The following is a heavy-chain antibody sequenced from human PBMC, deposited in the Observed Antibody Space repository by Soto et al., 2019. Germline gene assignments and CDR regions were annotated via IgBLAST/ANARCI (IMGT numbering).Heavy chain of an antibody. D-gene: IGHD2-15*01. V-gene: IGHV1-69*13. CDR3: ARGYCSGGSCPALAAFDI. J-gene: IGHJ3*02. CDR2: IIPIFGTA. CDR1: GGTFSSYA. Sequence: SVKVSCKASGGTFSSYAISWVRQAPGQGLEWMGGIIPIFGTANYAQKFQGRVTITADESTSTAYMELSSLRSEDTAVYYCARGYCSGGSCPALAAFDIWGEGTMVTVSS.